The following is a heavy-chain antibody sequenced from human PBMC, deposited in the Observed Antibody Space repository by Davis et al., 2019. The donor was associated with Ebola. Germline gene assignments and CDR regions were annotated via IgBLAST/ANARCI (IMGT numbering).Heavy chain of an antibody. J-gene: IGHJ4*02. Sequence: ASVKISCKGSGYTFTGYYMHWVRQAPGQGLEWMGWINPNSGGTNYAQKFQGWVTMTRDTSISTAYMELSRLRSDDTAVYYCARGIDSSGWTHWGQGTLVTVSS. CDR3: ARGIDSSGWTH. D-gene: IGHD6-19*01. CDR1: GYTFTGYY. CDR2: INPNSGGT. V-gene: IGHV1-2*04.